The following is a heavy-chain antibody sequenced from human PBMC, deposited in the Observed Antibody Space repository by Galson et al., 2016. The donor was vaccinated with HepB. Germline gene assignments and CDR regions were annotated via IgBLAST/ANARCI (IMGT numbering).Heavy chain of an antibody. CDR1: GFTLSQYW. CDR3: ARGSSGYYLNY. CDR2: INPEETTT. J-gene: IGHJ4*02. V-gene: IGHV3-74*01. Sequence: SLRLSCAASGFTLSQYWMHWVRQAPGEGLMWVSRINPEETTTNYADSVKGRFTISRDNSKNTLYLQMNSLRTEDTAVYYCARGSSGYYLNYWGQGTLVTVSS. D-gene: IGHD3-22*01.